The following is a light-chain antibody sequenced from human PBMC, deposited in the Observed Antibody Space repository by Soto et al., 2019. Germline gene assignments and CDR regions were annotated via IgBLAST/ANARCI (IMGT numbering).Light chain of an antibody. J-gene: IGLJ1*01. Sequence: QSALTQPASVSGSPGQSITISCTGNSSDVGAYNFVSWYQQHPGKVPKLMIFDVSSRPSGVSDRYSGSKSGNTASLTISGLHAEDEGDYYCSSYTSSSTHVFGSGTKLTVL. CDR3: SSYTSSSTHV. CDR2: DVS. CDR1: SSDVGAYNF. V-gene: IGLV2-14*03.